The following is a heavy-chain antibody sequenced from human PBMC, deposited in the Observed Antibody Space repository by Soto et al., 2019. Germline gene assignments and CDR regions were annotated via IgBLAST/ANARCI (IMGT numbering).Heavy chain of an antibody. J-gene: IGHJ3*02. Sequence: GGSLRLSCATSKFTFSSYWMHWVRQGPGKGLVWVSRINSDGSNTDYADSVKGRFTISRDNAKNTLYLQMNSLRAEDTAVYYCASWVGYCSGSTCSDAFDIWGQGTRVTVAS. CDR3: ASWVGYCSGSTCSDAFDI. D-gene: IGHD2-15*01. CDR2: INSDGSNT. V-gene: IGHV3-74*01. CDR1: KFTFSSYW.